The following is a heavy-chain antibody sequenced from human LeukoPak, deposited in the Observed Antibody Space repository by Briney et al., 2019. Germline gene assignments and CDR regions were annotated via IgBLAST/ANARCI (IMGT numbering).Heavy chain of an antibody. J-gene: IGHJ4*02. CDR1: GFTFNSYA. CDR2: ITGSGGST. D-gene: IGHD6-13*01. Sequence: PGGSLRLSCAASGFTFNSYAMSWVRQAPGRGREGVSAITGSGGSTYYADSVKGRFTISRDNSKNTLYLQMNSLRAEDTAVYYCANRDPSSWYVYWGQGTLVTVSS. CDR3: ANRDPSSWYVY. V-gene: IGHV3-23*01.